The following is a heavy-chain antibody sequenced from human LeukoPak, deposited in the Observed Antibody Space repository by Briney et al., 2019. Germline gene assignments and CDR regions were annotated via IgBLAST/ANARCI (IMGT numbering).Heavy chain of an antibody. CDR3: AKAAMVRATLDY. CDR1: GFTFDDYA. CDR2: ISWNSGSI. V-gene: IGHV3-9*01. D-gene: IGHD3-10*01. J-gene: IGHJ4*02. Sequence: PGGSLRLSCAASGFTFDDYAMHWVRQAPGKGLEWVSGISWNSGSIGYADSVKGRFTISRDNAKNSLYLQMNSLRAEDTALYYCAKAAMVRATLDYWGQGTLVTVSS.